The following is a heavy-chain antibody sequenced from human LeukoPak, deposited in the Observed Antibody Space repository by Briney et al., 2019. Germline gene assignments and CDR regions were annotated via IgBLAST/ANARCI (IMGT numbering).Heavy chain of an antibody. D-gene: IGHD2-2*01. CDR3: ARDLDIVVVPAARPIDY. CDR2: INPNSGGT. J-gene: IGHJ4*02. Sequence: GASVKVSCKASGYTFTGYYMHWVRQAPGQGLEWMGWINPNSGGTNYAQKLQGRVTMTTDTSTSTAYMELRSLRSDDTAVYYCARDLDIVVVPAARPIDYWGQGTLVTVSS. V-gene: IGHV1-2*02. CDR1: GYTFTGYY.